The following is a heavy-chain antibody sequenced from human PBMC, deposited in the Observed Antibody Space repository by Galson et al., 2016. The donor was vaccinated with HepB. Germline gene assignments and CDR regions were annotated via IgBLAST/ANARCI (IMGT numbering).Heavy chain of an antibody. CDR3: AWSGLTHLDT. CDR2: IKSKGAGETK. D-gene: IGHD3-3*01. CDR1: GLIFSDAW. J-gene: IGHJ5*02. V-gene: IGHV3-15*01. Sequence: SLRLSCAASGLIFSDAWMSWVRQPPGKGLEWVGRIKSKGAGETKEYAAPVKGRFTISRDDSRNMVYLHMNSLRTEDTALYYCAWSGLTHLDTWGQGTLVTVSS.